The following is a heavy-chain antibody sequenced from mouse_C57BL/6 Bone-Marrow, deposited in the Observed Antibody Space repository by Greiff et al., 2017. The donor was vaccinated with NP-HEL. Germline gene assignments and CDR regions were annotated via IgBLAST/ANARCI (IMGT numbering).Heavy chain of an antibody. CDR2: IDPNCGGT. Sequence: QVQLQQPGAELVKPGASVKLSCKASGYTFTSYWMHWVKQRPGRGLEWIGRIDPNCGGTKYNEKFKSKATLTVDKPSSTAYMQLSSLTSEDSAVYYCAILITTVVADYAMDYWGQGTSVTVSS. J-gene: IGHJ4*01. V-gene: IGHV1-72*01. D-gene: IGHD1-1*01. CDR3: AILITTVVADYAMDY. CDR1: GYTFTSYW.